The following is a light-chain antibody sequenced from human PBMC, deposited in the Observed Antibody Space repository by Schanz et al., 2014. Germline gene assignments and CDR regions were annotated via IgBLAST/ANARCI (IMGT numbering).Light chain of an antibody. V-gene: IGLV2-14*01. J-gene: IGLJ3*02. CDR3: NSFTSSHTHV. Sequence: QSALTQPASVSGSPGQSITISCTGTSSDVGGYNYVSWYQQHPGKAPKVMIYDVSNRPSGVSNRFSGSKSGNTASLTISGLQAEDEADYYCNSFTSSHTHVFGGGTKLTVL. CDR2: DVS. CDR1: SSDVGGYNY.